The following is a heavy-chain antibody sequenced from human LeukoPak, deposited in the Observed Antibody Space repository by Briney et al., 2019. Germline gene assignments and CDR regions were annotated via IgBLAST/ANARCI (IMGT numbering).Heavy chain of an antibody. V-gene: IGHV3-23*01. CDR1: GFTFSSDA. CDR2: SSSGST. D-gene: IGHD1-26*01. J-gene: IGHJ4*02. CDR3: AKGGAQV. Sequence: GGSLRPSCAASGFTFSSDAMRWVRQAPGKGLEWVSASSSGSTYYADSVRGRFIISRDSSKNTLYLQMNSLRVEDTAVYYCAKGGAQVGGQGTLVTVSS.